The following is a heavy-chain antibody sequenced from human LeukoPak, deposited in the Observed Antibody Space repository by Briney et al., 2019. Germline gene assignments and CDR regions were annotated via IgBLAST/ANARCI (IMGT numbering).Heavy chain of an antibody. V-gene: IGHV3-23*01. J-gene: IGHJ5*02. D-gene: IGHD6-13*01. CDR1: GFTFSSYA. CDR3: AKDGSSNLYGWFDP. Sequence: GGSLRLSCAASGFTFSSYAMSWVRQAPGMGLEWVSGISGSGDSTYYADSVKGRFTISRDMSKNTLYLQMNTLRAEDTAVYYCAKDGSSNLYGWFDPWGQGTLVTVSS. CDR2: ISGSGDST.